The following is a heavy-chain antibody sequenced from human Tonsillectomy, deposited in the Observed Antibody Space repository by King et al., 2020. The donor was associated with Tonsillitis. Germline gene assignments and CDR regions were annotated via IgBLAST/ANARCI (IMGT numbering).Heavy chain of an antibody. CDR1: GYSISSGYY. CDR3: ARDGGYPNDAFDI. Sequence: VQLQESGPGLVKPSETLFLTCTVSGYSISSGYYWGWIRQPPGKGLEWIGSIYHSGSTYYNPSLKSRVTFSLDTSKNQFSLRLSSVTAADTAVYYCARDGGYPNDAFDIWGQGTMVTVSS. D-gene: IGHD3-22*01. V-gene: IGHV4-38-2*02. CDR2: IYHSGST. J-gene: IGHJ3*02.